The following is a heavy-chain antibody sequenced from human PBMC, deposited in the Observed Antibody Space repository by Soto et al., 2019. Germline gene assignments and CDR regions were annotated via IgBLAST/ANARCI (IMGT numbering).Heavy chain of an antibody. V-gene: IGHV3-9*01. CDR2: ISGTRNII. D-gene: IGHD2-15*01. J-gene: IGHJ4*02. CDR3: VKEMYEGSSGGSLDY. Sequence: EVQLVESGGGLVQPGRSLRLSCAASGFTFYDFAMHWVRQAPGKGLEWVSRISGTRNIIDYADSVKGRFIISRDNAKNSLYLQMHSLRPEDTAFYFCVKEMYEGSSGGSLDYWGQGTLVTVSS. CDR1: GFTFYDFA.